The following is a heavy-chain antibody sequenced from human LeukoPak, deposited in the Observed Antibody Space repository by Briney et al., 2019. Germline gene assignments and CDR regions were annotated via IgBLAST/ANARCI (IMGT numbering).Heavy chain of an antibody. Sequence: ASVKVSCKASGYTFTGYYMHWVRQAPGQGLEWMGWINPNSGGTDYAQKFQGWVTMTRDTSISTAYMELSRLRSDDTAVYYCARDFGRGDVPFDYWGQGTLVTVSS. CDR3: ARDFGRGDVPFDY. V-gene: IGHV1-2*04. CDR2: INPNSGGT. J-gene: IGHJ4*02. D-gene: IGHD2-21*02. CDR1: GYTFTGYY.